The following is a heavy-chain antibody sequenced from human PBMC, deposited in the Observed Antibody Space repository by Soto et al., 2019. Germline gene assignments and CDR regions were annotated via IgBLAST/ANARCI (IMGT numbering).Heavy chain of an antibody. CDR2: ISYDGSNK. Sequence: QVQLVESGGGVVQPGRSLRLSCAASGFTFSSYGMHWVRQAPGKGLEWVAVISYDGSNKYYADSVKGRFTISRDNSKKTLYLQMNSLRAEDTAVYYCAKDLATVTTWYWFDPLGQGSLVTACS. J-gene: IGHJ5*02. CDR3: AKDLATVTTWYWFDP. CDR1: GFTFSSYG. D-gene: IGHD4-17*01. V-gene: IGHV3-30*18.